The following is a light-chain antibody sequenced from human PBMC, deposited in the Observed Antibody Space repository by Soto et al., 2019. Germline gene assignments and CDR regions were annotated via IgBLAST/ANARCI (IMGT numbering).Light chain of an antibody. V-gene: IGLV1-40*01. CDR1: SSNIGAGFD. CDR2: DNS. J-gene: IGLJ2*01. CDR3: QSYDSRLRAVV. Sequence: QPVLTQPPSVSAAPGQRVTISCTGNSSNIGAGFDVHWYQQLPGAPPKLLIYDNSNTPSGVHDRFSGSKSGTSASLASTGLQAEDGNDYYCQSYDSRLRAVVFGGGTKLTVL.